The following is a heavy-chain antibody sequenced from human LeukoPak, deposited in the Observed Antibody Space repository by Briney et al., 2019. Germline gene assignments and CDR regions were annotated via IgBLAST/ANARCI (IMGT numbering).Heavy chain of an antibody. D-gene: IGHD6-13*01. CDR3: ASDSSSWYGGTN. V-gene: IGHV3-66*02. CDR1: GFTVSSNY. CDR2: IYSGGIT. Sequence: GGSLRLSCAASGFTVSSNYMSWVRQAPGKGLEWVSVIYSGGITYYADSVRGRFTISRDNSKNTLYLQMNSLRAEDTAVYYCASDSSSWYGGTNWGQGTLVTVSS. J-gene: IGHJ4*02.